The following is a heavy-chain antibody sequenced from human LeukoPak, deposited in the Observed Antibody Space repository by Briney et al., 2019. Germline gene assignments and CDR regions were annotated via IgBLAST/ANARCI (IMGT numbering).Heavy chain of an antibody. CDR3: ARVRASGYDY. Sequence: PSETLSLTCTVSGGSISSYYWSWIRQPPGKGLEWIGYIYYSGSTNYNPSLKSRVTISADTSKNQFSLKLSSVTAADTAVYYCARVRASGYDYWGQGTLVTVSS. CDR1: GGSISSYY. CDR2: IYYSGST. D-gene: IGHD3-22*01. J-gene: IGHJ4*02. V-gene: IGHV4-59*01.